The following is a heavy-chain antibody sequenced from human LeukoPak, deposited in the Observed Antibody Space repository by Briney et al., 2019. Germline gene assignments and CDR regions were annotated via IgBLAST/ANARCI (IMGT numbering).Heavy chain of an antibody. D-gene: IGHD4-11*01. Sequence: SETLSLTCTVSGGSISSYYWSWIRQPPGKGLEWIGYIYYSGSTNYNPSLKSRVTISVDTSKNQFSLKLSSVTAADTAVYYCARGAWGSNLEFDPRGQGTLVTVSS. V-gene: IGHV4-59*01. CDR1: GGSISSYY. J-gene: IGHJ5*02. CDR2: IYYSGST. CDR3: ARGAWGSNLEFDP.